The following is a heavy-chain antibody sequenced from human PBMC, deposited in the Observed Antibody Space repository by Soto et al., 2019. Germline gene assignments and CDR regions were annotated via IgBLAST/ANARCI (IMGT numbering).Heavy chain of an antibody. CDR2: ISGSGGST. CDR3: AKVVPCLSTSCPSYYYGMDV. Sequence: EVQLLESGGGLVQPGGSLRLSCAASGFTFSSYAMSWVRQAPGKGLEWVSAISGSGGSTYYADSVKGRFTISRDNSKNTLYLQMNSLRAEDTAVYYCAKVVPCLSTSCPSYYYGMDVWGQGTTVTVSS. CDR1: GFTFSSYA. J-gene: IGHJ6*02. V-gene: IGHV3-23*01. D-gene: IGHD2-2*01.